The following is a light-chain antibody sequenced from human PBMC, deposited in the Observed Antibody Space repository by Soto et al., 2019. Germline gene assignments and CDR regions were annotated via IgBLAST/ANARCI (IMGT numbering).Light chain of an antibody. Sequence: EIVMTQSQGTLSVLPRKGDTISCLASQSVSSNLAWYQQKPGQAPRLLIYSASTRATAIPARFSGSGSGTDFTLIISSLQSEDFAVYYCQQYDNWPPFTFGPGTKVHI. J-gene: IGKJ3*01. CDR3: QQYDNWPPFT. CDR2: SAS. V-gene: IGKV3-15*01. CDR1: QSVSSN.